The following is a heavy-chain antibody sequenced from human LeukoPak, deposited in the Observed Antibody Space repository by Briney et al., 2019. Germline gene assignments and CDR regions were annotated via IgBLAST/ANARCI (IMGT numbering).Heavy chain of an antibody. CDR1: GFTFRKYA. CDR2: ISGDGGVT. J-gene: IGHJ4*02. V-gene: IGHV3-23*01. Sequence: GGSLRLSCAASGFTFRKYAMNWVRQAPGKGLEWVSAISGDGGVTYYADSVKGRFTISRDNSKDTLYLQMNSLRAEDTAVYYCARDRGDSSGWPIIDYWGQGTLVTVSS. D-gene: IGHD6-19*01. CDR3: ARDRGDSSGWPIIDY.